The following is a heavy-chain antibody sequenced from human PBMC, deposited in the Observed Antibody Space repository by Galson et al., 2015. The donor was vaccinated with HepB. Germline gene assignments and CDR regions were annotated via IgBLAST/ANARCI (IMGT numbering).Heavy chain of an antibody. CDR1: GYTFTSYY. J-gene: IGHJ4*02. Sequence: SVKVSCKASGYTFTSYYMHWVRQAPGQGLEWMGIINPSGGSTSYAQKFQGRVTMTRDTSTSTVYMELSSLRSEDTAVYYCARAHLGYYYDSSGLDYFDYWGQGTLVTVSS. D-gene: IGHD3-22*01. V-gene: IGHV1-46*01. CDR3: ARAHLGYYYDSSGLDYFDY. CDR2: INPSGGST.